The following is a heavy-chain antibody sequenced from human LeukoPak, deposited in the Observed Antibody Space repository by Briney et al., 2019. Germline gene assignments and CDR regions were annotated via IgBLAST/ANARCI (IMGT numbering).Heavy chain of an antibody. CDR1: GFTFSSYA. V-gene: IGHV3-30*04. Sequence: PGRSLRLSCAASGFTFSSYAMHWVRQAPGKGLEWVAVISYDGSNKYYADSVKGRFTISRDNAKNSLYLQMNSLRAEDTAVYYCARVTPNYYDSSGYSFDYWGQGTLVTVSS. CDR3: ARVTPNYYDSSGYSFDY. D-gene: IGHD3-22*01. J-gene: IGHJ4*02. CDR2: ISYDGSNK.